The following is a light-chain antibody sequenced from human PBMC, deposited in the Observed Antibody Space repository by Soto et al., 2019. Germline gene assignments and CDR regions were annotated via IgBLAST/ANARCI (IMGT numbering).Light chain of an antibody. CDR1: QGIRND. J-gene: IGKJ1*01. CDR2: AAS. Sequence: AIQMTQSPSSLSASVGDRVTITCLASQGIRNDLGWYQQKPGKAPKLLIYAASSLQSGVPSRFSGSGSGTDFTLTISSLQPEDFATCYCLQDYNYSWTFGQGTKVEIK. V-gene: IGKV1-6*01. CDR3: LQDYNYSWT.